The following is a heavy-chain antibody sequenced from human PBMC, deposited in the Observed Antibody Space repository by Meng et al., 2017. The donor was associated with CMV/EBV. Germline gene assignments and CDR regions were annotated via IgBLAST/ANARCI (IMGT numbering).Heavy chain of an antibody. V-gene: IGHV3-49*04. J-gene: IGHJ6*02. Sequence: GGSLRLSCTASGFTFGDYAMSWVRQAPGKGLEWVGFIRSKAYGGTTEYAASVKGRFTISRDDSKSIAYLQMNSLKTEDTAVYYCTTGIAVAGSFYYYGMDVWGQGTTVTVS. CDR2: IRSKAYGGTT. CDR3: TTGIAVAGSFYYYGMDV. D-gene: IGHD6-19*01. CDR1: GFTFGDYA.